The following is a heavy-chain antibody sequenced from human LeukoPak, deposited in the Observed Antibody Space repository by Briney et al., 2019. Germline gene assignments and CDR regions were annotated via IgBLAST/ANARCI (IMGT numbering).Heavy chain of an antibody. CDR1: GFTFSSYA. CDR2: ISGSGGST. CDR3: AKVIAAAGYFDY. D-gene: IGHD6-13*01. V-gene: IGHV3-23*01. J-gene: IGHJ4*02. Sequence: GGSLRLSCAASGFTFSSYAMSWVRQAPGKGLEWVSAISGSGGSTYYADSVKGRFTISRDSSKNTLYLQMNSLRAEDTAVYYCAKVIAAAGYFDYWGQGTLVTVSS.